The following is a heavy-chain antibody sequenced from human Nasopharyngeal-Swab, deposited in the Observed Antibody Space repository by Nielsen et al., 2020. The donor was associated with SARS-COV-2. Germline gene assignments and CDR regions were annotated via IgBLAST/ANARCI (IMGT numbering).Heavy chain of an antibody. Sequence: GESLKISCAASGFTFSSYAMHWVRQAPGKGLEWVAVISYDGSNKYYADSVKGRFTISRDNSKNTLYLQMNSLRAEDTAVYYCARSLGGSYYSGLDYWGQGTLVTVPS. D-gene: IGHD1-26*01. CDR3: ARSLGGSYYSGLDY. V-gene: IGHV3-30-3*01. CDR1: GFTFSSYA. J-gene: IGHJ4*02. CDR2: ISYDGSNK.